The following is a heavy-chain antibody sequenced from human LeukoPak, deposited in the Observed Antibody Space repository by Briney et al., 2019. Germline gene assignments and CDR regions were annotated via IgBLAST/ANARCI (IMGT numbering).Heavy chain of an antibody. CDR1: GFTFSSYA. V-gene: IGHV3-23*01. J-gene: IGHJ4*02. CDR2: ISGSGGST. D-gene: IGHD5-18*01. Sequence: GGSLRLSCAASGFTFSSYAMSWVRQAPGKGLEWVSAISGSGGSTYYADSVKGRFTISRDNSKNTLYLQMNSLGAEDTAVYYCAKADTAMDLYYFDYWGQGTLVTVSS. CDR3: AKADTAMDLYYFDY.